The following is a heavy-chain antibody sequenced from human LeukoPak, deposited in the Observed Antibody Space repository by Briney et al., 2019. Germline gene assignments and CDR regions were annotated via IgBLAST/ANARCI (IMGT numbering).Heavy chain of an antibody. Sequence: GGSLRLSCAASGFTFSSYGMNWVRQAPGKGLEWVSGISGSGVYTYYADSVKGRFTISRDNSKNTLYLVMNSLRVDDTAVYYCAKAVDLATISVDIWGQGTMVTVSS. CDR3: AKAVDLATISVDI. CDR2: ISGSGVYT. CDR1: GFTFSSYG. D-gene: IGHD5-24*01. J-gene: IGHJ3*02. V-gene: IGHV3-23*01.